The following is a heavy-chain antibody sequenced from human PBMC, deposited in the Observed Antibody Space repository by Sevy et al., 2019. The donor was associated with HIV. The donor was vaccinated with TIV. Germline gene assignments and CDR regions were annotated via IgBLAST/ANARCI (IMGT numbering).Heavy chain of an antibody. CDR1: GDSTGSGGYY. J-gene: IGHJ5*02. CDR3: ARGSGTSRYYDH. D-gene: IGHD3-9*01. CDR2: IYHSGST. V-gene: IGHV4-30-2*01. Sequence: SETLSLICPVSGDSTGSGGYYWSWIRQPLGKALEWIGSIYHSGSTFHNPSLQSRVTISVDRSKNQFSLKLRSVTAADTAVYYCARGSGTSRYYDHWGQGTLVTVSS.